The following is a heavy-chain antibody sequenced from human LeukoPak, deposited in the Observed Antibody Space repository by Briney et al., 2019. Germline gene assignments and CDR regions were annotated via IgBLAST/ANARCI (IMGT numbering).Heavy chain of an antibody. CDR2: INHSGST. V-gene: IGHV4-34*01. CDR3: ASNEVVTTAWDFDY. D-gene: IGHD2-21*02. J-gene: IGHJ4*02. CDR1: GGSFSGYS. Sequence: SETLSLTCAVYGGSFSGYSWSWIRQPPGKGREWIGHINHSGSTNYNPSLKSRVTISVDTSKKQFSLNLYSVTAADTAVYYCASNEVVTTAWDFDYWGQGTLVTVSS.